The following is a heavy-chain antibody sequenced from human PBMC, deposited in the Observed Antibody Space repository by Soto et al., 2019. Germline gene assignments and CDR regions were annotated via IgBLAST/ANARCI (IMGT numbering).Heavy chain of an antibody. J-gene: IGHJ4*02. Sequence: SVKVSCKASGGTFSSYAISWVRQAPGQGLEWMGGIIPIFGTANYAQKFQGRVTITADESTSTAYMELSSLRSEGTAVYYCAGVWFGELLSWFDYWGQGTLVTVSS. V-gene: IGHV1-69*13. D-gene: IGHD3-10*01. CDR3: AGVWFGELLSWFDY. CDR2: IIPIFGTA. CDR1: GGTFSSYA.